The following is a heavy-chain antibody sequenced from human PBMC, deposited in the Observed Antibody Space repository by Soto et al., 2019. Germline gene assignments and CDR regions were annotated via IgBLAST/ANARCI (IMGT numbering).Heavy chain of an antibody. CDR2: ISYDGNNR. CDR1: GFTFGSYP. J-gene: IGHJ2*01. CDR3: ARKGTPYCGGDCYFWYFDL. V-gene: IGHV3-30-3*01. D-gene: IGHD2-21*02. Sequence: GGSLRLSCAASGFTFGSYPIHWVRQAPGKGLEWVAVISYDGNNRYYADSVKGRFTISRDNSKNTLSLQMNSLRDEDTAIYYCARKGTPYCGGDCYFWYFDLWGRGALVTVSS.